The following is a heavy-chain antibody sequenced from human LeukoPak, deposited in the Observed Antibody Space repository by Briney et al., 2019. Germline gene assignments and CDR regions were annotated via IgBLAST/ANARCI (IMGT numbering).Heavy chain of an antibody. D-gene: IGHD3-22*01. Sequence: GGSLRLSCAAPGFTFSSYGMHWVRQAPGKGLEWVAVISYDGSKKYYPDSVKGRFTISRDNSKNTLYLQMNSLRAEDTAVYYCAETDSSGYYGTPFDYWGQGTLVTVSS. CDR2: ISYDGSKK. CDR3: AETDSSGYYGTPFDY. CDR1: GFTFSSYG. V-gene: IGHV3-30*03. J-gene: IGHJ4*02.